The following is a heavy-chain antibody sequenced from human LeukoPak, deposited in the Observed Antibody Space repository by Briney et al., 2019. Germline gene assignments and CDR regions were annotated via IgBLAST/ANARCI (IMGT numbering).Heavy chain of an antibody. CDR1: GGSFSGYY. CDR3: ARGKWLRSSFDY. D-gene: IGHD5-12*01. V-gene: IGHV4-34*01. Sequence: SETLSLTCAVYGGSFSGYYWSWIRQPPGEGLEWVGEINHSGSTNYNPSLKSRVTISVDTSKNQFSLKLSSVTAADTAVYYCARGKWLRSSFDYWGQGTLVTVSS. CDR2: INHSGST. J-gene: IGHJ4*02.